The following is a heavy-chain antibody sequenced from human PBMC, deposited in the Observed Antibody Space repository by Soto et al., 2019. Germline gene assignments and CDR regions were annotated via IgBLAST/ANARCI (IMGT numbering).Heavy chain of an antibody. CDR2: ISKRGST. Sequence: PSETLSLTCTVTGDAINSADHYWSWIRQPPGKGLEWIGFISKRGSTFFNPSLKSRLTISIDTSKSHFSLKVTSLTAADTAIYYCARVTYGSRTPFFDFWGPGTIVTVSS. CDR3: ARVTYGSRTPFFDF. J-gene: IGHJ4*02. CDR1: GDAINSADHY. V-gene: IGHV4-30-4*01. D-gene: IGHD3-10*01.